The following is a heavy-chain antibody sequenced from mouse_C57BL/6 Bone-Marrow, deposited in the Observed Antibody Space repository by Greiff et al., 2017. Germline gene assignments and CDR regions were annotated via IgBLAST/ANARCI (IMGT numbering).Heavy chain of an antibody. CDR2: IDPNSGGT. CDR3: ARSHPSEIFPLFAY. CDR1: GYTFTSYW. V-gene: IGHV1-72*01. Sequence: QVQLKQPGAELVKPGASVKLSCKASGYTFTSYWMHWVKQRPGRGLEWIGRIDPNSGGTKYNEKFKSKATLTVDKPSSTAYMQLSSLTSEDSAVYYCARSHPSEIFPLFAYWGQGTLVTVSA. J-gene: IGHJ3*01.